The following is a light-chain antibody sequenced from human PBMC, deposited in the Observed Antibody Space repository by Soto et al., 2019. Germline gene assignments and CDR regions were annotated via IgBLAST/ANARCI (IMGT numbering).Light chain of an antibody. CDR3: QQYNTWLWT. Sequence: EVVMTQSPATLSVSPGERATLSCRASQNVNANLAWYQQKPGQAPRLLIHGASTRATGIPARFSGSGFGTEFILTISSLQSKDFAVYYCQQYNTWLWTLGPGTKVEGK. J-gene: IGKJ1*01. CDR2: GAS. CDR1: QNVNAN. V-gene: IGKV3-15*01.